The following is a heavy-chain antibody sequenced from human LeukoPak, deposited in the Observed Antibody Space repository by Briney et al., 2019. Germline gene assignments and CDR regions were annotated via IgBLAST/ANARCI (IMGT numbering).Heavy chain of an antibody. Sequence: GGSLRLSCAASGLTFSSYDMHWVRQATGKGLEWVSAIGTAGDTYYPGSVKGRFTISRENAKNSLYLQMNSLRAGDTAVYYCARGLSGWRNDYYYYGMDVWGQGTTVTVSS. V-gene: IGHV3-13*01. J-gene: IGHJ6*02. D-gene: IGHD6-19*01. CDR2: IGTAGDT. CDR1: GLTFSSYD. CDR3: ARGLSGWRNDYYYYGMDV.